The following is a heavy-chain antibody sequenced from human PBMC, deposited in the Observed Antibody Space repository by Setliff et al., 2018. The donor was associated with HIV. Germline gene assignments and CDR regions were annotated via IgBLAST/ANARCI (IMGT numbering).Heavy chain of an antibody. V-gene: IGHV3-15*01. CDR3: TIYGRRPPRQEVNF. J-gene: IGHJ4*01. Sequence: GGSLRLSCVGSGFVFDDAWMTWIRQAPGQGLEWVGRIKSRAEGGTADYNPSVRGRFTISREDSKNTLYLHLNNLKIEDTATYLCTIYGRRPPRQEVNFWGHGILVTVSS. CDR2: IKSRAEGGTA. CDR1: GFVFDDAW. D-gene: IGHD3-10*01.